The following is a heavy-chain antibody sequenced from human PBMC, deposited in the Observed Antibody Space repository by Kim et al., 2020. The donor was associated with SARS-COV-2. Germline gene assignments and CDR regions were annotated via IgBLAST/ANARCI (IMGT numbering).Heavy chain of an antibody. CDR3: ARDSSRGYAVYYYYGMDV. Sequence: GGSLRLSCAASGFTFSSYEMNWVRQAPGKGLEWVSYISSSGSTKYYADSVKGRFTISRDNAKNSVYLQMNSLRAEDTAVYYCARDSSRGYAVYYYYGMDVWGQGTTVTVSS. D-gene: IGHD2-2*01. CDR1: GFTFSSYE. J-gene: IGHJ6*02. V-gene: IGHV3-48*03. CDR2: ISSSGSTK.